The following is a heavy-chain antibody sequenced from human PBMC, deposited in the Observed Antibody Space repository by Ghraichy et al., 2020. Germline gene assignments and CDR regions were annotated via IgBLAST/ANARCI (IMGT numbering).Heavy chain of an antibody. CDR2: IYYNGNT. J-gene: IGHJ6*03. CDR3: ARGLNSGHYYYYYYMDV. D-gene: IGHD1-26*01. CDR1: GGSISSYY. V-gene: IGHV4-59*01. Sequence: SETLSLTCTVSGGSISSYYWNWIRQPQGRGLEWIGYIYYNGNTNYNPSLKIRVTISKETSNKQFSLRLRSVTAADTAVYYCARGLNSGHYYYYYYMDVWGKGTTVTVSS.